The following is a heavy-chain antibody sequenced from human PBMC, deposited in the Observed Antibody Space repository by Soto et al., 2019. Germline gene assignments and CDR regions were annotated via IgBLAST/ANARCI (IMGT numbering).Heavy chain of an antibody. CDR1: GGSISSSSYY. Sequence: SETLSLTCTVSGGSISSSSYYWGWIRQPPGKGLEWIGSIYYSGSTYYNPSLKSRVTISVDTSKNQFPLKLSSVTAADTAVYYCATRIQLWSGPFDYWGQGTLVTVSS. J-gene: IGHJ4*02. CDR2: IYYSGST. V-gene: IGHV4-39*01. CDR3: ATRIQLWSGPFDY. D-gene: IGHD5-18*01.